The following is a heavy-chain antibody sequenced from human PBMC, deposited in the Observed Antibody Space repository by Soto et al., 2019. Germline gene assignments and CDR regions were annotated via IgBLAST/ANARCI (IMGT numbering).Heavy chain of an antibody. D-gene: IGHD2-21*01. CDR3: GKCAVLLTTSGGWCNWFDT. CDR2: LSADGGGT. CDR1: EFTFSNYA. V-gene: IGHV3-23*01. J-gene: IGHJ5*02. Sequence: GGSLRLSCTASEFTFSNYAMSWVRLAPGKGLEWVSGLSADGGGTYYAESVKGRFTISRDNSKNTLYVQMNGLRGEDTAVYYCGKCAVLLTTSGGWCNWFDTWGQGTLVTVSS.